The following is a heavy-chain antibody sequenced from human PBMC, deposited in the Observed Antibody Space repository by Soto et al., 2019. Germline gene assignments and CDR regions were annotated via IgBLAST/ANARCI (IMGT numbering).Heavy chain of an antibody. V-gene: IGHV3-21*01. Sequence: EVQLVESGGGLVKPGGSLRLSCAASGFTFSSYSMNWVRQAPGEGLAWVSSITTYITSIYYADSVKGRFTIARDNAKNSLFLHMNSLRAEDTAVYYCARGYGDYIPDAFNIWGQGPMLTVSS. D-gene: IGHD4-17*01. CDR3: ARGYGDYIPDAFNI. J-gene: IGHJ3*02. CDR2: ITTYITSI. CDR1: GFTFSSYS.